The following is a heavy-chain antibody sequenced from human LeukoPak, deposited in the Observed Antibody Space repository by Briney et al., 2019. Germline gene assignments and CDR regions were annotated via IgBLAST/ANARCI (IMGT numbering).Heavy chain of an antibody. CDR3: AVPSSSWYWDEDGMDV. CDR2: MNPNSGNT. J-gene: IGHJ6*02. Sequence: ASVKVSCKASGYTFTSYDINWVRQATGQGLEWMGWMNPNSGNTGYAQKFQGRVTMTRNTSISTAYMELSSLRSEDTAVYYCAVPSSSWYWDEDGMDVWGQGTTVTVSS. D-gene: IGHD6-13*01. V-gene: IGHV1-8*01. CDR1: GYTFTSYD.